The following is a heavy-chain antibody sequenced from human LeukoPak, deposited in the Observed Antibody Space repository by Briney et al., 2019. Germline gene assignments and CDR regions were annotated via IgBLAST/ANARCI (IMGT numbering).Heavy chain of an antibody. CDR1: GFTVSSNY. CDR3: TNPIGYYDSTGYAFDI. V-gene: IGHV3-49*04. D-gene: IGHD3-22*01. CDR2: IRSKAYGGTT. J-gene: IGHJ3*02. Sequence: RAGGSLRLSCEASGFTVSSNYMSWVRQAPGKGLEWVGFIRSKAYGGTTEYAASVKGRFTISRDDSKSIAYLHINSLKTEDTAVYYCTNPIGYYDSTGYAFDIWGQGTMVTVSS.